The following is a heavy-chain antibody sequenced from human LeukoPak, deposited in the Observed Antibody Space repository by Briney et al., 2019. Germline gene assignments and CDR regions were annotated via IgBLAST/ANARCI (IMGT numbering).Heavy chain of an antibody. J-gene: IGHJ1*01. CDR2: IKRETDGGTI. D-gene: IGHD3-22*01. CDR3: TTDRYYDNSELQFQH. CDR1: GFTLNNAW. V-gene: IGHV3-15*01. Sequence: GGSLRLSCAASGFTLNNAWMSWVRQAPGKGLEWLGRIKRETDGGTIDHAAPVKGRFTISRDDSRNTLYLQMDSLKIEDTAVYYCTTDRYYDNSELQFQHWGQGTLVTVSS.